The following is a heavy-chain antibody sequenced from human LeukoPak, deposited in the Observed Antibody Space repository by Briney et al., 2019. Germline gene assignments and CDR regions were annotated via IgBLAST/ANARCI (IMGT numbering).Heavy chain of an antibody. J-gene: IGHJ3*01. CDR1: GFAFSRND. D-gene: IGHD2-15*01. CDR2: ISGSSGAT. V-gene: IGHV3-23*01. CDR3: AKGGPGAFDF. Sequence: GGSLRLSCAASGFAFSRNDMFWVRQAPGKGLEWVSCISGSSGATYYGDSVRGRFTISRDNSKNTVFLQMNSLRAEDTAIYYCAKGGPGAFDFWGQGTMVTVSS.